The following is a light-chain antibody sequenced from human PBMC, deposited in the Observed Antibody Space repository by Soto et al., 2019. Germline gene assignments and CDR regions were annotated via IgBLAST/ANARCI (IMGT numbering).Light chain of an antibody. Sequence: EIVLTQSPGTLSLSPGERATLSCRASQSISNSYLAWYQQRPGQAPRLLLSDASSRATGIPDRFSGSGSGTDFPLTISRLEPEDFAVYYCQQYGNSLPYTFGQGTKVEIK. CDR2: DAS. V-gene: IGKV3-20*01. CDR1: QSISNSY. CDR3: QQYGNSLPYT. J-gene: IGKJ2*01.